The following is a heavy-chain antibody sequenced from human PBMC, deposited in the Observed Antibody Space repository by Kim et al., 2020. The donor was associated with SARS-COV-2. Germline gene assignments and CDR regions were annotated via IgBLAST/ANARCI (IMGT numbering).Heavy chain of an antibody. V-gene: IGHV3-73*01. Sequence: GGSLRLSCAASGLTLSGSAMHGVRQASGTGLEWVGRIRSKSNSYETAYAASVEGRFTISRDDSKNTAYLQMNSLKTEDTAVYYCARGPPYSESYWDAFDIWGQGTMVTVSS. D-gene: IGHD1-26*01. CDR1: GLTLSGSA. J-gene: IGHJ3*02. CDR2: IRSKSNSYET. CDR3: ARGPPYSESYWDAFDI.